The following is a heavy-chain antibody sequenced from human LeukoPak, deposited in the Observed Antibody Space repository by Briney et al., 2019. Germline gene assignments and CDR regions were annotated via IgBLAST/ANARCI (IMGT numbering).Heavy chain of an antibody. CDR3: AKDQRASAWGAFDD. Sequence: GGSLRLSCAASGTTFEDYAMHWVRQAPGKGLEWVSFISGDGGTTFYADSVKGRFTISRDNYKTSLNLQMNSLRTEDTALYYCAKDQRASAWGAFDDWGQGTLVTVSS. CDR1: GTTFEDYA. D-gene: IGHD6-19*01. V-gene: IGHV3-43*02. J-gene: IGHJ4*02. CDR2: ISGDGGTT.